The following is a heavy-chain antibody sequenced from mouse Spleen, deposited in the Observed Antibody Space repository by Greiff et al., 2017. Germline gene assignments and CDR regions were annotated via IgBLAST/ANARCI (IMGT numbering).Heavy chain of an antibody. CDR2: IHPNSGST. CDR1: GYTFTSYW. CDR3: ARRATMVTTSFDY. V-gene: IGHV1-64*01. J-gene: IGHJ2*01. Sequence: VQLQQPGAELVKPGASVKLSCKASGYTFTSYWMHWVKQRPGQGLEWIGMIHPNSGSTNYNEKFKSKATLTVDKSSSTAYMQLSSLTSEDSAVYYCARRATMVTTSFDYWGQGTTLTVSS. D-gene: IGHD2-2*01.